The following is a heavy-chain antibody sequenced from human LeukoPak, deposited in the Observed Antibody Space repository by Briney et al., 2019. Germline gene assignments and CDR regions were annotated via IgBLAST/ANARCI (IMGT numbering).Heavy chain of an antibody. D-gene: IGHD6-13*01. Sequence: GGSLRLSCPASGFTFSSYAMHWVRQAPGKGLEWVAVISYDGSNKYYADSVKGRFTISRDNSKNTLYLQMNSLRAEDTAVYYCAKAYSSSWYSDFFDYWGQGTLVTVSS. CDR1: GFTFSSYA. J-gene: IGHJ4*02. V-gene: IGHV3-30-3*01. CDR2: ISYDGSNK. CDR3: AKAYSSSWYSDFFDY.